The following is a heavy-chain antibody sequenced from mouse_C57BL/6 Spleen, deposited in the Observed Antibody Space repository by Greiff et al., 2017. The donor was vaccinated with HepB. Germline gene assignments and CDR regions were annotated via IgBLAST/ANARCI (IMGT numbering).Heavy chain of an antibody. D-gene: IGHD2-1*01. CDR3: ARNSDDYGNYSYYFDY. Sequence: QVHVKQSGPGLVQPSQSLSITCTVSGFSLTSYGVHWVRQSPGKGLEWLGVIWSGGSTDYNAAFISRLSISKDNSKSQVFFKMNSLQADDTAIYYCARNSDDYGNYSYYFDYWGQGTTLTVSS. J-gene: IGHJ2*01. CDR1: GFSLTSYG. V-gene: IGHV2-2*01. CDR2: IWSGGST.